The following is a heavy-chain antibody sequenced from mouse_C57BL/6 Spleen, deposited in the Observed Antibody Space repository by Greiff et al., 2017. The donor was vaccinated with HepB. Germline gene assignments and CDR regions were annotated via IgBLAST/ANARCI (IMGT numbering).Heavy chain of an antibody. J-gene: IGHJ2*01. Sequence: QVQLQQPGAELVKPGASVKLSCKASGYTFTSYWMQWVNQRPGQGLEWIGEIDPSDSYTNYNQKFKGKATLTVDTSSSTAYMQLSSLTSEDSAVYYCARVGGGGYFDYWGQGTTLTVSS. D-gene: IGHD1-1*02. CDR2: IDPSDSYT. V-gene: IGHV1-50*01. CDR3: ARVGGGGYFDY. CDR1: GYTFTSYW.